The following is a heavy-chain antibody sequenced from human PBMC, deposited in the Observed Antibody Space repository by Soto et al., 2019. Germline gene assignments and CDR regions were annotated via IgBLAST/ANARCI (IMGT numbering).Heavy chain of an antibody. Sequence: SETLSLTCTVSGGSISSGDYYWSWIRQPPGKGLEWIGYIYYSGSTYYNPSLKSRVTISVDTSKNQFSLKLSSVTAADTAVYYCASGTGQQLVGADDYWGQGTLVTVSS. CDR1: GGSISSGDYY. V-gene: IGHV4-30-4*01. CDR3: ASGTGQQLVGADDY. CDR2: IYYSGST. D-gene: IGHD6-13*01. J-gene: IGHJ4*02.